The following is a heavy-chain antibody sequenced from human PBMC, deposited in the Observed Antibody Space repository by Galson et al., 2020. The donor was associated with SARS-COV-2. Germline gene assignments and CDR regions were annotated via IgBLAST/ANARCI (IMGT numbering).Heavy chain of an antibody. D-gene: IGHD5-12*01. CDR2: IYYSGST. CDR3: ATVVATTHLFDY. V-gene: IGHV4-30-4*01. CDR1: GGSISSGDYY. J-gene: IGHJ4*02. Sequence: SETLSLTCTVSGGSISSGDYYWSWIRQPPGKGLEWIGYIYYSGSTYYNPSLKSRVTISVDTSKNQFSLKLSSVTAADTAVYYCATVVATTHLFDYWGQGTLVTVSS.